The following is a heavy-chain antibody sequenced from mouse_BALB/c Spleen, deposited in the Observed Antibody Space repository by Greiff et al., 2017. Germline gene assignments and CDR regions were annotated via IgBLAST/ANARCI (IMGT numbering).Heavy chain of an antibody. V-gene: IGHV1S132*01. D-gene: IGHD2-1*01. CDR2: IFPGTSTT. CDR1: GYTFTSYW. CDR3: ARSEGNYDY. Sequence: VQLQQSGAELVKPGASVKLSCKTSGYTFTSYWIQWVKQRPGQGLGWIGEIFPGTSTTYYNEKFKGKATLTIDTSSSTAYMQLSSLTSEDSAVYFCARSEGNYDYWGQGTTLTVSS. J-gene: IGHJ2*01.